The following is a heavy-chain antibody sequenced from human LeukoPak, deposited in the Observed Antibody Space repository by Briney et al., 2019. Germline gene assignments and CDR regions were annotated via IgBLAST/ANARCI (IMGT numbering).Heavy chain of an antibody. D-gene: IGHD3-22*01. CDR2: VYHSGAT. CDR1: GGSISSSNW. CDR3: ARYGDSSVYYSADAFDI. Sequence: SGTLSLTCTVSGGSISSSNWWSWVRQPPGKGLEWIGEVYHSGATNYSPSLRSRVTISADRSTTQFSLRLNSVTAEDTAVYYCARYGDSSVYYSADAFDIWGQGTMVTVSS. J-gene: IGHJ3*02. V-gene: IGHV4-4*02.